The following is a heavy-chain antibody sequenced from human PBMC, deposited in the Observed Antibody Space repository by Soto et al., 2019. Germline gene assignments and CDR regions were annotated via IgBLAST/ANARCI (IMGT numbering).Heavy chain of an antibody. V-gene: IGHV1-18*01. CDR1: GYTFTSYG. D-gene: IGHD3-22*01. Sequence: ASVKVSCKASGYTFTSYGISWVRQAPGQGLEWMGWISAYNGNTNYAQKLQGRVTMTTVTSTSTAYMELRSLRSDDTAVYYCARASAYYDSSGYRTTPLYFDYWGQGTLVTVSS. J-gene: IGHJ4*02. CDR2: ISAYNGNT. CDR3: ARASAYYDSSGYRTTPLYFDY.